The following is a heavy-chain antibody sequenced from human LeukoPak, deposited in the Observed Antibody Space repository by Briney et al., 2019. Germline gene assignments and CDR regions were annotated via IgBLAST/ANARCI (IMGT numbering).Heavy chain of an antibody. D-gene: IGHD3-22*01. J-gene: IGHJ4*02. CDR3: ARVLSVVVITYSFDY. CDR1: GGSISSSSYY. CDR2: IYYSGST. V-gene: IGHV4-39*07. Sequence: SETLSLTCTVSGGSISSSSYYWGWIRQPPGKGLEWIGSIYYSGSTYYNPSLKSRVTISVDTSKNQFSLKLSSVTAADTAVYYCARVLSVVVITYSFDYWGQGTLVTVSS.